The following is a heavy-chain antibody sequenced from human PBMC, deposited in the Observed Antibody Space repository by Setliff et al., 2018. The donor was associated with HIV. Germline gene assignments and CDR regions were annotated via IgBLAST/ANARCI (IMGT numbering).Heavy chain of an antibody. J-gene: IGHJ4*02. D-gene: IGHD6-13*01. CDR2: VYFSGDA. CDR3: ARDIAAAYFDY. Sequence: SETLSLTCTVSSGSIDRFFWSWIRQPPGKGLEWIGNVYFSGDATYNPSLKSRATISISTSRNQFSLKLKSVTAADTAIYYCARDIAAAYFDYWGQGTQVTVSS. V-gene: IGHV4-59*01. CDR1: SGSIDRFF.